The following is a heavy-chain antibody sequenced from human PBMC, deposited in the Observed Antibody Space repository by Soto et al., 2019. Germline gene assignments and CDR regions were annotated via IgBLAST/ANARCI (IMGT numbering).Heavy chain of an antibody. V-gene: IGHV1-18*01. J-gene: IGHJ4*02. CDR2: ISAYNGNT. CDR3: ARDRGLARYCSVGSCYVEDY. Sequence: QVQLVQSGAEVKKPGASVKVSCKASGYTFTSYGISWVRQAPGQGLEWMGWISAYNGNTNYAQKLQGRVTMTTDTSTSTADMELRSLRSDDTAVSYCARDRGLARYCSVGSCYVEDYWGQVTLVTVSS. CDR1: GYTFTSYG. D-gene: IGHD2-15*01.